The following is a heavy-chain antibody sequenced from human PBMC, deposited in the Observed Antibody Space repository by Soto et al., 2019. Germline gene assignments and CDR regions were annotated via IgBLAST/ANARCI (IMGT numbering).Heavy chain of an antibody. V-gene: IGHV4-30-4*01. CDR3: ARGYYDFWSGYSPVEY. CDR1: GGSISSGDYY. D-gene: IGHD3-3*01. CDR2: IYYSGST. J-gene: IGHJ4*02. Sequence: SQTLSLTCTVSGGSISSGDYYRSWIRQPPGKGLEWIGYIYYSGSTYYNPSLKSRVTISVDTSKNQFSLKLSSVTAADTAVYYCARGYYDFWSGYSPVEYWGQGTLVTVSS.